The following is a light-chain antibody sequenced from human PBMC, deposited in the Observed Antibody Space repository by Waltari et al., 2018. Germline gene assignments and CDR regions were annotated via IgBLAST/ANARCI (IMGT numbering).Light chain of an antibody. CDR2: RAS. CDR1: QTVGSSS. J-gene: IGKJ1*01. V-gene: IGKV3-20*01. CDR3: QQHGTLPAT. Sequence: EIVLTQSPGTASLSPGERVTLSCRASQTVGSSSLAWYQQKPGQAPRLVIYRASRRATGIPDRFSGSGSGTDFSLTISRLEPEDLAVYYCQQHGTLPATFGQGTNVEIK.